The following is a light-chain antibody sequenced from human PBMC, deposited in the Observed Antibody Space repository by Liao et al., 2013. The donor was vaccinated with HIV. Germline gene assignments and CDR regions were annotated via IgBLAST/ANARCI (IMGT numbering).Light chain of an antibody. V-gene: IGLV3-1*01. CDR1: KLGDQY. CDR3: QAWDRNNVV. CDR2: QDT. Sequence: SYELTQPPSVSVSPGQTASITCSGDKLGDQYASWYQQKPGQSPVVVIYQDTKRPSGIPERFSGSNSGNTATLTISGTQAMDEADYYCQAWDRNNVVFGGGTKLTVL. J-gene: IGLJ2*01.